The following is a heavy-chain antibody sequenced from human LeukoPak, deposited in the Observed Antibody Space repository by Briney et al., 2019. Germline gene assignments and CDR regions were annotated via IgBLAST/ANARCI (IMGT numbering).Heavy chain of an antibody. Sequence: GGSLRLSCAASGFTFSSYWMSWVRQAPGKGLEWVALIWHDGSNKYYGDSVKGRFTISRDNSKNTLYLQMDSLRDEDTAVYYCARDRGYTYGHPLDYWGQGTLVTVSS. CDR1: GFTFSSYW. J-gene: IGHJ4*02. V-gene: IGHV3-33*08. D-gene: IGHD5-18*01. CDR2: IWHDGSNK. CDR3: ARDRGYTYGHPLDY.